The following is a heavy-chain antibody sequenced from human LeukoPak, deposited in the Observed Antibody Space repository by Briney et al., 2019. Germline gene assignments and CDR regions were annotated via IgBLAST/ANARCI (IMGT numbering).Heavy chain of an antibody. CDR1: GCTFSSYA. CDR3: ARDVDQTNYYYYGMDV. V-gene: IGHV3-30-3*01. CDR2: ISYDGSNK. Sequence: GGSLRLSCAASGCTFSSYAMHWVRQAPGKGLEWVAVISYDGSNKYYADSVKGRFTISRDNSKNTLYLQMNSLRAEDTAVYYCARDVDQTNYYYYGMDVWGQGTTVTVSS. J-gene: IGHJ6*02. D-gene: IGHD1/OR15-1a*01.